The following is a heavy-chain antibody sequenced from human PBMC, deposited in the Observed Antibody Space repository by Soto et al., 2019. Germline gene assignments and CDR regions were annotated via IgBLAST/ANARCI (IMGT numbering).Heavy chain of an antibody. Sequence: ASVKVSCKASGGTFSSYAISWVRQAPGQGLEWMGGIIPIFGTANYAQKFQGRVTITADESTSTAYMELSSLRSEDTAVYYCAASDTTASYYYYGMDVWGQGTTVTVSS. CDR2: IIPIFGTA. D-gene: IGHD4-4*01. V-gene: IGHV1-69*13. CDR3: AASDTTASYYYYGMDV. CDR1: GGTFSSYA. J-gene: IGHJ6*02.